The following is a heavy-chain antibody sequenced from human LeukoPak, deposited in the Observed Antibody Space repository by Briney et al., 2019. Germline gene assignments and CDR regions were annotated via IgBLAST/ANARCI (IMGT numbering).Heavy chain of an antibody. Sequence: ASVTVSCKASGGTFSSYAISWVRQAPGQGLEWMGGIIPIFGTANYAQKFQGRVTITADESTSTAYMELSSLRSEDTAVYYCARVLDYGDLNWFDPWGQGTLVTVSS. CDR3: ARVLDYGDLNWFDP. CDR1: GGTFSSYA. D-gene: IGHD4-17*01. CDR2: IIPIFGTA. V-gene: IGHV1-69*13. J-gene: IGHJ5*02.